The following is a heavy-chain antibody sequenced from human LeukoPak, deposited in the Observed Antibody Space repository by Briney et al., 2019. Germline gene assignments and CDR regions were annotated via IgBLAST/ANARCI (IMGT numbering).Heavy chain of an antibody. CDR3: ARDLLSVGATPCYFDY. J-gene: IGHJ4*02. CDR1: GGTFSSYA. D-gene: IGHD1-26*01. Sequence: SVKVSCKASGGTFSSYAISWVRQAPGQGFEWMGRIIPIFGTANYAQKFQGRVTITTDESTSTAYMELSSLRSEDTAVYYCARDLLSVGATPCYFDYWGQGTLVTVSS. V-gene: IGHV1-69*05. CDR2: IIPIFGTA.